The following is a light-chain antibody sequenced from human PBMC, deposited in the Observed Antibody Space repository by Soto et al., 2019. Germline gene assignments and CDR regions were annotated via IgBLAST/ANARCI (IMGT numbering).Light chain of an antibody. V-gene: IGKV3-20*01. CDR1: QSVPSNY. CDR2: GAS. Sequence: EIVLTQSPGTLSLSPGVRATLSCRTSQSVPSNYLAWYQQKPGQAPRLLIYGASSSATGIADRFTGSGSGKEFPLTIRRLETEDFEVYYCKHYGSSLWTLGNGTQVDIK. J-gene: IGKJ1*01. CDR3: KHYGSSLWT.